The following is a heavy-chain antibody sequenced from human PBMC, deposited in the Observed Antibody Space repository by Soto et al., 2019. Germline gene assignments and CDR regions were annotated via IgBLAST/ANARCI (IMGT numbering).Heavy chain of an antibody. CDR2: ISAYNGNT. D-gene: IGHD6-19*01. CDR1: GYTFTSYG. Sequence: ASVKVSCKASGYTFTSYGISWVRQAPGQGLEWMGWISAYNGNTNYAQKLQGRVTMTTDTSTSTAYMELRSLSSVTAADTAVYYCARGPPNLIAVANYYLDYSAQGTLVTGSS. V-gene: IGHV1-18*01. J-gene: IGHJ4*02. CDR3: ARGPPNLIAVANYYLDY.